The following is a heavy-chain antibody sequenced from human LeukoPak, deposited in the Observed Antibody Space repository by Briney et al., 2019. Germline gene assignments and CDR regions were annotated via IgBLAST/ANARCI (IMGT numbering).Heavy chain of an antibody. Sequence: ASVKVSCKASGGTFSSYAISWVRQAPGQGLEWMGGIIPIFGTANYAQKFQGRVTITTDETTSTAYMELSSLRSEDTAVYYCARPRGWELQNRGAFDIWGQGTMVTVSS. D-gene: IGHD1-26*01. V-gene: IGHV1-69*05. J-gene: IGHJ3*02. CDR2: IIPIFGTA. CDR1: GGTFSSYA. CDR3: ARPRGWELQNRGAFDI.